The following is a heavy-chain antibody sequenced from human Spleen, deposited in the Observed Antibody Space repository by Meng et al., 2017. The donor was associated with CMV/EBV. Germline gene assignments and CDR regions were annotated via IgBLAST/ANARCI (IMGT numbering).Heavy chain of an antibody. CDR1: GHTLTGSY. CDR2: INPNTGGT. D-gene: IGHD3-22*01. Sequence: ASVKVSCKASGHTLTGSYVHWVRQAPGQRPEWMGWINPNTGGTNYAQKFQGRVTMTRDTSISTAYMYLSRLRSDDTAMYYCARVAYYYVSGGSNYFDYWGQGTLVTVSS. J-gene: IGHJ4*02. CDR3: ARVAYYYVSGGSNYFDY. V-gene: IGHV1-2*02.